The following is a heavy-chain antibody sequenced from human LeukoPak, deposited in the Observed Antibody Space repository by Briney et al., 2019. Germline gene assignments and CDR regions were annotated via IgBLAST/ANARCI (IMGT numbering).Heavy chain of an antibody. D-gene: IGHD6-13*01. CDR1: GFTLSSYW. CDR3: ARAVAAAGSY. Sequence: PGGSLRLSCAAPGFTLSSYWISWVRQAPGKGLEWVANINQDGSEKYYVDSVKGRFTISRDNAKNTVYLQMNSLRVEDTAVYYCARAVAAAGSYWGQGTLVTVSS. CDR2: INQDGSEK. J-gene: IGHJ4*02. V-gene: IGHV3-7*04.